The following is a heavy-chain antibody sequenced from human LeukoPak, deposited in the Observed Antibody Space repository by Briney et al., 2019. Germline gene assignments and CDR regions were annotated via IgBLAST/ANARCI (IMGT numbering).Heavy chain of an antibody. J-gene: IGHJ4*02. Sequence: PSETLSLTCAVSGGSISSSNWWSWVRQPPGKGLEWIGEIYHSGSTNYNPSLKSRVTISVDKSKNQFSLKLSSVTAADTAVYYCAKPAPSGRAYFDYWGQGTLVTVSS. CDR1: GGSISSSNW. V-gene: IGHV4-4*02. CDR3: AKPAPSGRAYFDY. D-gene: IGHD6-19*01. CDR2: IYHSGST.